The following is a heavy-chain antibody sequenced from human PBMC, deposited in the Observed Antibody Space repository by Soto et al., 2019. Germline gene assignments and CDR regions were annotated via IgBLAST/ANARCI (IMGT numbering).Heavy chain of an antibody. Sequence: EPLKSSRKGSGYSFTSYWSSWVRQMPGKGLEWMGRIDPSDSYTNYSPSFQGHVTISADKSISTAYLQWSSLKASDTAMYYCARISSGWYRVRYYYYGMDVWGQGTTVTVS. D-gene: IGHD6-19*01. CDR1: GYSFTSYW. V-gene: IGHV5-10-1*01. CDR2: IDPSDSYT. J-gene: IGHJ6*02. CDR3: ARISSGWYRVRYYYYGMDV.